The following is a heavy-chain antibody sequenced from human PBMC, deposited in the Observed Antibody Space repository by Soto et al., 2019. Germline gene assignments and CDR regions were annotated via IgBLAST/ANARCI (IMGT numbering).Heavy chain of an antibody. CDR3: AREGRFLVGYNYYYYGMDV. CDR2: IKQDGSEK. D-gene: IGHD3-3*01. Sequence: LRLSCAASGFTFSSYWMSWVRQAPGKGLEWVANIKQDGSEKYYVDSVKGRFTISRDNAKNSLYLQMNSLRAEDTAVYYCAREGRFLVGYNYYYYGMDVWGQGTTVTVSS. CDR1: GFTFSSYW. V-gene: IGHV3-7*03. J-gene: IGHJ6*02.